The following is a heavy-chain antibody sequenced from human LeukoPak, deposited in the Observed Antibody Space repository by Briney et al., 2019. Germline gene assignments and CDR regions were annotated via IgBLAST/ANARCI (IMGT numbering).Heavy chain of an antibody. J-gene: IGHJ6*02. V-gene: IGHV4-31*03. CDR1: GGSISSGGYY. D-gene: IGHD3-10*01. CDR3: ARVVWFGELRGMDV. CDR2: IYYSGST. Sequence: SETLSLTCTVSGGSISSGGYYWSWIRQHPGTGLEWLGYIYYSGSTYYNPSLKSRVTISVDTSKNQFSLKLSSVTAADTAVYYCARVVWFGELRGMDVWGQGTTVTVSS.